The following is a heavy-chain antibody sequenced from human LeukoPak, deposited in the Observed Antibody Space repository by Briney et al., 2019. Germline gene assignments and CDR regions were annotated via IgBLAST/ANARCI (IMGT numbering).Heavy chain of an antibody. CDR1: GGSISSYY. V-gene: IGHV4-59*01. D-gene: IGHD4-17*01. Sequence: SETLSLTCTVSGGSISSYYWSWMRQPPGKGLEWIGYIYYSGSTNYNPSLKSRVTISVDTSKNQFSLKLSSVTAADTAVYYCAREGPDYGDYQGIWGQGTMVTVSS. CDR2: IYYSGST. CDR3: AREGPDYGDYQGI. J-gene: IGHJ3*02.